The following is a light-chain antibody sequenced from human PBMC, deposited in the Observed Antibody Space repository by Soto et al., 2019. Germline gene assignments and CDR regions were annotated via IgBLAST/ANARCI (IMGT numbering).Light chain of an antibody. CDR2: SNH. CDR1: YSNIGAGYE. V-gene: IGLV1-40*01. Sequence: QSVLTQPPSVSGAPGQRVTISCTGSYSNIGAGYEVHWYQQIPGTAPKLLIYSNHQRPSGVPDRFSGSKSGTSASLAISGLQSEDESDYYCAAWDDSLNGPVFGGGTKLTVL. CDR3: AAWDDSLNGPV. J-gene: IGLJ3*02.